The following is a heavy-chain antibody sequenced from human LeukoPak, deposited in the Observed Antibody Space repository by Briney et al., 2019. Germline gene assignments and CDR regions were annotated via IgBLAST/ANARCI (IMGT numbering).Heavy chain of an antibody. V-gene: IGHV3-64D*09. CDR1: GFTFSSYA. CDR2: ISSNGDGT. D-gene: IGHD6-13*01. Sequence: GGSLRLSCSASGFTFSSYAMHWVRQAPGKGLEYVSAISSNGDGTYYADSVKGRFTISRDNSKNTLFLQMSSLRAEDTAVYYCVKDHGVGSSWRNYFDYWGQGTLVTVSP. CDR3: VKDHGVGSSWRNYFDY. J-gene: IGHJ4*02.